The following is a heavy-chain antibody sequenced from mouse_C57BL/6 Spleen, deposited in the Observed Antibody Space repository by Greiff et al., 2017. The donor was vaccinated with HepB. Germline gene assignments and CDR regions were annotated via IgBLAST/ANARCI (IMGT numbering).Heavy chain of an antibody. V-gene: IGHV5-17*01. J-gene: IGHJ2*01. CDR1: GFTFSDYG. CDR2: ISSGSSTI. CDR3: ASLNWYFDY. D-gene: IGHD4-1*02. Sequence: EVKLQESGGGLVKPGGSLKLSCAASGFTFSDYGMHWVRQAPEKGLEWVAYISSGSSTIYYADTVKGRFTISRDNAKNTLFLQMTSLRSEDTAMYYCASLNWYFDYWGQGTTLTVSS.